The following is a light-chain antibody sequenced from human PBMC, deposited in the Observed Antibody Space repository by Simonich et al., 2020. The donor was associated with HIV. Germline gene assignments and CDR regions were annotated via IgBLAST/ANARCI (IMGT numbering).Light chain of an antibody. V-gene: IGLV2-8*01. J-gene: IGLJ3*02. Sequence: QSALTQPRSVSGSPGQSVTISCTGTSSDVGGYNYFSWYQQHPGKAPKLMIYEVIKRPSGVPDRFSASKSANTASLTVSGLQAEDEADYYCSSYAGSNNFGVFGGGTKLTVL. CDR3: SSYAGSNNFGV. CDR1: SSDVGGYNY. CDR2: EVI.